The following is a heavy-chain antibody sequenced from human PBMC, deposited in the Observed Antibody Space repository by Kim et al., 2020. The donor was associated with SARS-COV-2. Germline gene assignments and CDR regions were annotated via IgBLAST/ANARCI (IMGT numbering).Heavy chain of an antibody. CDR1: GFTFSSYG. J-gene: IGHJ4*02. CDR2: ISYDGINK. CDR3: AKVDYYDSSGYYLKVLEGDDY. V-gene: IGHV3-30*18. Sequence: GGSLRLSCAASGFTFSSYGMHWVRQAPGKGLEWVAVISYDGINKYYADSVKGRFTISRDNSKNTLYLQMNSLRAEDTAVYYCAKVDYYDSSGYYLKVLEGDDYWGQGTLVTVSS. D-gene: IGHD3-22*01.